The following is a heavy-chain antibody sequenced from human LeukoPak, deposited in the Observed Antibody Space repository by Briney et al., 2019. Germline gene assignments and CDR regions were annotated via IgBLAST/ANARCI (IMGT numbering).Heavy chain of an antibody. D-gene: IGHD6-13*01. CDR3: AHPYSSSWYYFDY. Sequence: SVKVSCKASGGTFSSYAISWVRQAPGQGLEWMGEIIPIFGTANYAQKFQGRVTITADKSTSTAYMELSSLRSEDTAVYYCAHPYSSSWYYFDYWGQGTLVTVSS. CDR1: GGTFSSYA. CDR2: IIPIFGTA. V-gene: IGHV1-69*06. J-gene: IGHJ4*02.